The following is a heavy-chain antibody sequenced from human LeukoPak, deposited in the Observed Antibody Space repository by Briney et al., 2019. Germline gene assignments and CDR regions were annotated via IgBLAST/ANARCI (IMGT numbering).Heavy chain of an antibody. D-gene: IGHD3-10*01. CDR2: INHSGST. V-gene: IGHV4-34*01. J-gene: IGHJ4*02. Sequence: SETLSLTCAVYGGSFSGYYWSWIRQTPGKGLEWIGEINHSGSTNYNPSLKSRVTISVDTSKNQFSLKLSSVTAADTAVYYCARGLWYYYGSGSYYRFDYWGQGTLVTVSS. CDR1: GGSFSGYY. CDR3: ARGLWYYYGSGSYYRFDY.